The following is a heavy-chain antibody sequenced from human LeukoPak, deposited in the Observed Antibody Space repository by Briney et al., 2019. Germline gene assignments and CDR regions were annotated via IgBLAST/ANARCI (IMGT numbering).Heavy chain of an antibody. V-gene: IGHV3-7*01. J-gene: IGHJ5*02. CDR2: IKQDGSEK. D-gene: IGHD6-19*01. CDR1: GFTFSSYW. Sequence: PGGSLRLSCAASGFTFSSYWMSWVRQAPGKGLEWVANIKQDGSEKYYVDSVKGRFTISRDNAKNSLYLQMNSLRAEDTALYYCAREGGSGWYSGWFDPWGQGTLVTVSS. CDR3: AREGGSGWYSGWFDP.